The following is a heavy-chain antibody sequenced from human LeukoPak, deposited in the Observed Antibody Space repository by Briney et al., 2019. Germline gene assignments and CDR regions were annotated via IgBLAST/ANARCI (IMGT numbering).Heavy chain of an antibody. CDR3: ARVDGSGSLWGYYYYMDV. V-gene: IGHV1-8*01. CDR2: MSPNSGNT. D-gene: IGHD3-10*01. Sequence: GASVKVSCKASGYTFTSYDINWVRQATGQGVEWLGWMSPNSGNTGYAQKFQGRVTMTRNTSISTAYMELSSLRSEDTAVYYCARVDGSGSLWGYYYYMDVWGKGTTVTVSS. J-gene: IGHJ6*03. CDR1: GYTFTSYD.